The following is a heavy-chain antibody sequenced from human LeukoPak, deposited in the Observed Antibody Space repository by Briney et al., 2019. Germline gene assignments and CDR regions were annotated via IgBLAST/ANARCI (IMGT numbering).Heavy chain of an antibody. CDR3: ARRRVYSGYDHFDY. CDR2: IYYSGST. J-gene: IGHJ4*02. Sequence: SETLSLTCTVPGGSISSYYWSWIRQPPGKGLEWIGYIYYSGSTNYNPSLKSRVTISVDTSKNHFSLKLSSVTAADTAMYYCARRRVYSGYDHFDYWGQGTLVTVSS. V-gene: IGHV4-59*08. CDR1: GGSISSYY. D-gene: IGHD5-12*01.